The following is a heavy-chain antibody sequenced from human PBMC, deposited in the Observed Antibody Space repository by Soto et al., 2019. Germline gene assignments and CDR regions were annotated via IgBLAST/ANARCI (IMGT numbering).Heavy chain of an antibody. D-gene: IGHD3-10*01. J-gene: IGHJ6*02. CDR1: GASVASGSYH. Sequence: SETLSLTCTVSGASVASGSYHWTWIRQSPGKGLEWIGHIYYNGRTTYNPSLKSRVTMSIDTSKDQFSLKLSSATATDTAVYYCVREISMVASNYYYYNGMDVWGQGTTVTV. CDR3: VREISMVASNYYYYNGMDV. V-gene: IGHV4-61*01. CDR2: IYYNGRT.